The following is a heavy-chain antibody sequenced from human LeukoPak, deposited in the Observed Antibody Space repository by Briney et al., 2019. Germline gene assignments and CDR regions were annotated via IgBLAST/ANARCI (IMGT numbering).Heavy chain of an antibody. D-gene: IGHD4-17*01. CDR2: MNPNSGNT. V-gene: IGHV1-8*01. J-gene: IGHJ5*02. CDR3: ARVSTVTTWSWFDP. CDR1: GYTFTSYD. Sequence: ASVKVSCKASGYTFTSYDINWVRQATGQGLEWMGWMNPNSGNTGYAQKFQGRVTKTRNTSISTAYMELSSLRSEDTAVYYCARVSTVTTWSWFDPWGQGTLVTVSS.